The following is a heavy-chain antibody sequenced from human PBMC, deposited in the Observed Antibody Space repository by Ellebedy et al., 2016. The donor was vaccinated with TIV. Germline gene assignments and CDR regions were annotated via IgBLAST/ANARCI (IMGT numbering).Heavy chain of an antibody. Sequence: MPSETLSLTCSVSGGSISNYYWSWIRQPPGKRLEWIGCIYYSGSTYYNPSLKSRVTIFVDMSKNQFSLKLSSVTAADTAVYYCARHEPGTPMYYYYGMDVWGQGTTVTVSS. D-gene: IGHD1-14*01. CDR3: ARHEPGTPMYYYYGMDV. V-gene: IGHV4-59*04. CDR1: GGSISNYY. CDR2: IYYSGST. J-gene: IGHJ6*02.